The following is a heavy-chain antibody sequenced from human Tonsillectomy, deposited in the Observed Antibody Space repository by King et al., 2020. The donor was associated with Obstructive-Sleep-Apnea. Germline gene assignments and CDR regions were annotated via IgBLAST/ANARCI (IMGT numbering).Heavy chain of an antibody. CDR3: AAHLAVAGTSFGYYYYYGMDV. CDR1: GGSFSGYY. CDR2: INHSGST. D-gene: IGHD6-19*01. V-gene: IGHV4-34*01. J-gene: IGHJ6*02. Sequence: VQLQQWGAGLLKPSETLSLTCAVYGGSFSGYYWSWIRQPPGKGLEWIGEINHSGSTNYNPSLKSRVTISVDTSKNQFPLKLSSVTAADTAVYYCAAHLAVAGTSFGYYYYYGMDVWGQGTTVTVSS.